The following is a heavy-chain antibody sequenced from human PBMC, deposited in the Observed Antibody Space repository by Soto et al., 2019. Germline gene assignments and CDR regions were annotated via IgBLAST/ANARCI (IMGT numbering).Heavy chain of an antibody. D-gene: IGHD2-8*02. V-gene: IGHV3-30*03. Sequence: QVHLVESGGGGVQPGRSKRLSCVVSGFTFNDYAIHWVRQAPGKGLEWVAVISFDGNNKFYADSVKGRFTISRDRSKTTAYLQMNNLRAEDTAVYYCARDHWDCSGGVCNPHQLNFFAMDVWGQGTTVTVSS. CDR3: ARDHWDCSGGVCNPHQLNFFAMDV. CDR2: ISFDGNNK. CDR1: GFTFNDYA. J-gene: IGHJ6*02.